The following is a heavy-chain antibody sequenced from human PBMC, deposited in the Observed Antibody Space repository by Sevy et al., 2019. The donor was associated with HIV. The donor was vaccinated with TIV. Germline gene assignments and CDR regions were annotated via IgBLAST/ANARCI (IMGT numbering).Heavy chain of an antibody. D-gene: IGHD3-10*01. CDR2: IYPDDSDT. V-gene: IGHV5-51*01. Sequence: GESLKISCKGSGYSFTTYWVAWVRQMPGKGLEWMGTIYPDDSDTRYSPPFGGQVTISADKSTNTAYLQWSSLKASDTAMYYCATYRGLVDSEQYWGQGTLVTVSS. CDR1: GYSFTTYW. CDR3: ATYRGLVDSEQY. J-gene: IGHJ4*02.